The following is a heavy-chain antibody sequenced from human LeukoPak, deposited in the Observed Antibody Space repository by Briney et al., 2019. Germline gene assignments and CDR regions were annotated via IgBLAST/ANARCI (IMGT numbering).Heavy chain of an antibody. J-gene: IGHJ5*02. CDR2: IYTSGIT. Sequence: SETLSLTCTVSGGSISSGTYYWYWIRQPAGKGLEWIGRIYTSGITNYNPSLKSRVTISVDTSKNQFSLKLASVTASDTAVYYCARLPDPWGQGTLVTVSS. CDR1: GGSISSGTYY. CDR3: ARLPDP. V-gene: IGHV4-61*02.